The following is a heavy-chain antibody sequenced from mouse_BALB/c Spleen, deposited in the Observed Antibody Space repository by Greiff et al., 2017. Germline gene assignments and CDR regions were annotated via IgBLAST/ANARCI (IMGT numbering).Heavy chain of an antibody. CDR1: GYTFTSYY. Sequence: VKLQESGAELVKPGASVKLSCKASGYTFTSYYMYWVKQRPGQGLEWIGEINPSNGGTNFNEKFKSKATLTVDKSSSTAYMQLSSLTSEDSAVYYCTRGNSYFDYWGQGTTLTVSS. CDR2: INPSNGGT. V-gene: IGHV1S81*02. CDR3: TRGNSYFDY. J-gene: IGHJ2*01. D-gene: IGHD2-1*01.